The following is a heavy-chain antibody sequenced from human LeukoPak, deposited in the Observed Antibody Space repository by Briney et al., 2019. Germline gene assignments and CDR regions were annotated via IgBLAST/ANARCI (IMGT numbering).Heavy chain of an antibody. J-gene: IGHJ3*02. Sequence: KSSETLPLTCTVSGGSISSYYWSWIRQPPGKGLEWIGYIYYSGSTNYNPSLKSRVTISVDTSKNQFSLKLSSVTAADTAVYYCARHWDTTATPNDAFDIWGQGTMVTVSS. CDR3: ARHWDTTATPNDAFDI. V-gene: IGHV4-59*08. CDR1: GGSISSYY. D-gene: IGHD4-17*01. CDR2: IYYSGST.